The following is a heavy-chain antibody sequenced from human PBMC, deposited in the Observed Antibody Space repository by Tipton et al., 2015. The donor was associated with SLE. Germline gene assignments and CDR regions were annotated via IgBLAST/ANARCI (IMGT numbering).Heavy chain of an antibody. J-gene: IGHJ4*02. CDR3: ARDARYSGRRDLDS. V-gene: IGHV4-39*07. Sequence: TLSLTCTVSGGSISTGAYYWGWIRQPPGKGMEWIGNMHHGGGTFCSPSLKSRVTISLDTSMNQFSLKLSSVTAADTAVYYCARDARYSGRRDLDSWGQGTLVTVSS. CDR2: MHHGGGT. CDR1: GGSISTGAYY. D-gene: IGHD5-12*01.